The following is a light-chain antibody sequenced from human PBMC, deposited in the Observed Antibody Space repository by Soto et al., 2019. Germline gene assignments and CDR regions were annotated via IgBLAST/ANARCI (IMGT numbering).Light chain of an antibody. CDR2: EVS. CDR1: SSDVGGYNY. Sequence: QSALTQPASVYGSPGQAITISCTGTSSDVGGYNYVSWYQQHPGKAPKLMLYEVSNRPSGVSNRFSGSKSGNTASLTISGLQAEDEADYYCSSYTSSSTLNVFGTGTKVTVL. V-gene: IGLV2-14*01. J-gene: IGLJ1*01. CDR3: SSYTSSSTLNV.